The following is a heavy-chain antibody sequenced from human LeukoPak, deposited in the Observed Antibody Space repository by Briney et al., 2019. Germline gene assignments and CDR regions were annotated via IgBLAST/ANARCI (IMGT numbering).Heavy chain of an antibody. D-gene: IGHD3-3*01. V-gene: IGHV4-59*12. CDR3: ARERNYDFWSGYRPYDWFDP. CDR2: IYYSGST. Sequence: SETLSLTCTVSGGSISSYYWSWIRQPPGKGLEWIGYIYYSGSTNYNPSLKSRVTISVDTSKNQFSLKLSSVTAADTAVYYCARERNYDFWSGYRPYDWFDPWGQGSLVTVSS. CDR1: GGSISSYY. J-gene: IGHJ5*02.